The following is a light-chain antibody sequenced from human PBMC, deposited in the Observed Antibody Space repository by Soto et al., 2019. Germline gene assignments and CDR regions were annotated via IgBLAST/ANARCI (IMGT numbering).Light chain of an antibody. CDR3: QQTYSNLWT. V-gene: IGKV1-39*01. CDR2: AAS. J-gene: IGKJ1*01. CDR1: QTVSRY. Sequence: IPPAPSPTSLSASVGDTVTIPFRASQTVSRYLNWYQQKSGTAPKLLIYAASTLHTGVPSRFSGRGSGTDFTLTINNLQREDFADYFCQQTYSNLWTFGQGTKVDNK.